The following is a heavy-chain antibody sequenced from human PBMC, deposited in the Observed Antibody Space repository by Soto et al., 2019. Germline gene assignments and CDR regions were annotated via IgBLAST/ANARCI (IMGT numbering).Heavy chain of an antibody. J-gene: IGHJ6*02. D-gene: IGHD2-15*01. V-gene: IGHV3-23*01. CDR1: GFTFSIYD. CDR3: AKGITDNGGYDYYSMDV. Sequence: GGSLRLSCVALGFTFSIYDMGWVREAPGKGLDWVLVISGSGGITYSADSVKGRFTISRDNSKTILYLQMNSRRAEDTDVYYCAKGITDNGGYDYYSMDVWRQGTAVTVSS. CDR2: ISGSGGIT.